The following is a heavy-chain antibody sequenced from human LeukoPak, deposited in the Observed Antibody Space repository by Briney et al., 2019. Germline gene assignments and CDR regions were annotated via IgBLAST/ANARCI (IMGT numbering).Heavy chain of an antibody. CDR3: ARASYSYGDHNLFDP. J-gene: IGHJ5*02. Sequence: GGSLRLSCAASGFTFSSYWVSWVRQAPGKWLEWVANIKQDGSEKYYVDSVKGRFTISRDNAKNSLYLQMNSLRAEDTAVYYCARASYSYGDHNLFDPWGQGTLVTVSS. CDR1: GFTFSSYW. CDR2: IKQDGSEK. V-gene: IGHV3-7*01. D-gene: IGHD5-18*01.